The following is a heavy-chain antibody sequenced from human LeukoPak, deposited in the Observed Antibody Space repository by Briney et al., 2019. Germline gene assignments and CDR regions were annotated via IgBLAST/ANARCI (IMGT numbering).Heavy chain of an antibody. D-gene: IGHD6-19*01. V-gene: IGHV1-69*13. J-gene: IGHJ4*02. CDR1: GGAFSSFA. CDR3: ATEGYSSGWYRY. Sequence: SVKVSCKASGGAFSSFAINWVRQTPGQGLEWMGGIIPIFVTPSCAQKFQGRVTITADESTSTAYMELSSLRSEDTAVYYCATEGYSSGWYRYWGQGTLVTVSS. CDR2: IIPIFVTP.